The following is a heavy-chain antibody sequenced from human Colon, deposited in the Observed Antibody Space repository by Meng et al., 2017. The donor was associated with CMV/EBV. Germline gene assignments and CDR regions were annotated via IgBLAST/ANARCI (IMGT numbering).Heavy chain of an antibody. Sequence: CAASGFTFSNYWMHWVREAPGEGLVWVSRINRDGSITDYADSVKGQFTISRDNAKNTLSLQVNSLRAEDTAVYYCARAAPSGSDDFWGQGTLVTVSS. J-gene: IGHJ4*02. CDR3: ARAAPSGSDDF. CDR1: GFTFSNYW. V-gene: IGHV3-74*01. D-gene: IGHD1-26*01. CDR2: INRDGSIT.